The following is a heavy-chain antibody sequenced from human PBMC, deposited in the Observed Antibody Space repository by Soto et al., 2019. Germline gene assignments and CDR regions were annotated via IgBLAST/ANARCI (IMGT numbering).Heavy chain of an antibody. CDR3: ARSGSKSGANAFDI. D-gene: IGHD5-12*01. V-gene: IGHV4-59*01. CDR1: GGSISVYY. CDR2: IYYIGTT. J-gene: IGHJ3*02. Sequence: SETLALTCTVFGGSISVYYWNWIGQPPGKGLDYIGHIYYIGTTNYNPSLKSRATISVDTSKNQFSLKLTSVTAADTAVYFCARSGSKSGANAFDIWDQGTMVTVSS.